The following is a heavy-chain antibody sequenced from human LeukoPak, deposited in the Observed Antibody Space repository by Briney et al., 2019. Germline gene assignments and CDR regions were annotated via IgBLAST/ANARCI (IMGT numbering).Heavy chain of an antibody. V-gene: IGHV1-2*02. Sequence: ASVKVSCKASGYSFSDNYMDWLRQAPGQGLEWMGWINLNSGGTNYTQKFQGRVTMTRDASISTAYLELSSLRSDDTAVYYCAREVYGDSSFDYWGQGTLLTVSS. D-gene: IGHD4-17*01. CDR2: INLNSGGT. CDR3: AREVYGDSSFDY. J-gene: IGHJ4*02. CDR1: GYSFSDNY.